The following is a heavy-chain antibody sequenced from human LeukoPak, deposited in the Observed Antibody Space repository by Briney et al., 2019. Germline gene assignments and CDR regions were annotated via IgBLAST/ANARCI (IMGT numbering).Heavy chain of an antibody. CDR3: ATDIAAAAVLSFDI. V-gene: IGHV3-21*04. D-gene: IGHD6-13*01. J-gene: IGHJ3*02. Sequence: PGGSLRLSCAASGFTFSSYSMNWVRQAPGKGLEWVSSISSSSSYIYYADSVKGRFTVSRDNAKNSLYLQMNSLRAEDTAVYYCATDIAAAAVLSFDIWGQGTMVTVSS. CDR1: GFTFSSYS. CDR2: ISSSSSYI.